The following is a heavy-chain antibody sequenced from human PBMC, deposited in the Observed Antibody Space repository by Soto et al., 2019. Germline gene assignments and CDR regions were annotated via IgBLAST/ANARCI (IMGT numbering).Heavy chain of an antibody. Sequence: SETLSLTCTVSGGSISSSSYYWGWIRQPPEKGLEWIGSIYYSGSTYYNPSLKSRVTISVDTSKNQFSLKLSSVTAADTAVYYCARMTIRLPYSSSYGWFDPWGQGTLVTVSS. V-gene: IGHV4-39*01. CDR3: ARMTIRLPYSSSYGWFDP. CDR2: IYYSGST. D-gene: IGHD6-6*01. J-gene: IGHJ5*02. CDR1: GGSISSSSYY.